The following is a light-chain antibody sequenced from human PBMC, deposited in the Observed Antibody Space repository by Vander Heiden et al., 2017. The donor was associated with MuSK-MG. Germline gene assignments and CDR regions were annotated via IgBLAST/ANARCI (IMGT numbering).Light chain of an antibody. CDR3: QQCYSNPPT. CDR1: QSISSD. Sequence: AIPFTQSPSSLSASVGDRVTITCRASQSISSDLAWYQQKPGKAPKLLIYDASSLESGVPSRFSGSGSGTDFTLTISSLQPEDFATYYCQQCYSNPPTFGQGTKLEIK. V-gene: IGKV1-13*02. CDR2: DAS. J-gene: IGKJ2*01.